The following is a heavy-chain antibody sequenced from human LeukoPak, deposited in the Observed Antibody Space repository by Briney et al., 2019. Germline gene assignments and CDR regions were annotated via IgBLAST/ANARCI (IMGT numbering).Heavy chain of an antibody. CDR3: AREGITVLRALAD. CDR2: INHSGTT. CDR1: GGSFSGFY. J-gene: IGHJ4*02. Sequence: SETLSLTCVVYGGSFSGFYWTWLRQPPGKGLEWIGEINHSGTTNYNPSLASRVTISLDTSKNQFSLTLSSVTAADTAVYYCAREGITVLRALADWGQGTLVTVSS. V-gene: IGHV4-34*01. D-gene: IGHD3-10*01.